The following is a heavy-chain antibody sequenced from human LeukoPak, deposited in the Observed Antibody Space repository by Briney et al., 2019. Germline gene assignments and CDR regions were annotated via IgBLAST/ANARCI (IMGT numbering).Heavy chain of an antibody. J-gene: IGHJ5*02. Sequence: SETLSLTCTVSGDSLVSGHYWGWIRQPPGQGLEWVGSVYHSGSIYYNPSLKSRVIMSVDTSKNQFSLKLSSVTAADTAVYYCARDGMVRGVQPTNWFDPWGQGTLVTVSS. D-gene: IGHD3-10*01. CDR1: GDSLVSGHY. CDR3: ARDGMVRGVQPTNWFDP. CDR2: VYHSGSI. V-gene: IGHV4-38-2*02.